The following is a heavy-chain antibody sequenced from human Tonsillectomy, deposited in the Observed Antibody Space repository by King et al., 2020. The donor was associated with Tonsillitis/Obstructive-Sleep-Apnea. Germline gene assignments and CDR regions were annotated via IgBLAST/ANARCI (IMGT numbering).Heavy chain of an antibody. CDR1: GFTFSSYA. CDR3: ARDGGFTMVRGVFDY. CDR2: ISYDGSNK. V-gene: IGHV3-30*04. Sequence: VQLVESGGGVVQPGRSLRLSCAASGFTFSSYAMHWVRQAPGKGLEWVAVISYDGSNKYYADSVKGRFTISRDNSKNTLYLQMNSLRAEDTAVYYCARDGGFTMVRGVFDYWGQGTLVTVSS. D-gene: IGHD3-10*01. J-gene: IGHJ4*02.